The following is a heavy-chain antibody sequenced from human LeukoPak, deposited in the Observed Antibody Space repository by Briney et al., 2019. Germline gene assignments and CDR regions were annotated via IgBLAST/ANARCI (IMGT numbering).Heavy chain of an antibody. J-gene: IGHJ5*02. V-gene: IGHV4-4*07. CDR3: ARDLRDYDFWSGYLWFDP. CDR2: IYTSGST. CDR1: GGSISSYY. Sequence: SETLSLTCTASGGSISSYYWSWIRQPAGKGLEWIGRIYTSGSTNYNPSLKSRVTMSVDTSKNQFSLKLSSVTAADTAVYYCARDLRDYDFWSGYLWFDPWGQGTLVTVSS. D-gene: IGHD3-3*01.